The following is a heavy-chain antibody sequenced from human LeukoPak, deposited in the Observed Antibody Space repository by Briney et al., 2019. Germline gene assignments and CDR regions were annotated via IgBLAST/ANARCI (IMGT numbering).Heavy chain of an antibody. CDR3: ARDVKSLGYPTGGGFDY. CDR2: IWYDGSNK. V-gene: IGHV3-33*01. D-gene: IGHD3-16*01. CDR1: GCTFSSYG. J-gene: IGHJ4*02. Sequence: GGSLRLSCAASGCTFSSYGMHWVRQAPGKGLEWVAVIWYDGSNKYYADSVKGRFTISRDNSKNTLYLQMNSLRAEDTAVYYCARDVKSLGYPTGGGFDYWGQGTLVTVSS.